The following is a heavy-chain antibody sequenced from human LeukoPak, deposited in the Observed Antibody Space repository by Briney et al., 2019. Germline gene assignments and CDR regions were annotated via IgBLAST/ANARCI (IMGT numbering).Heavy chain of an antibody. CDR1: RGTFSRYA. Sequence: SVKGSCKASRGTFSRYAISWVRQAPGQGLEWMGGITPILGTANYAQKFQGRVTIITDESTSTAYMELNTLRSEDTAVYYCARGMVGATLGALDYWGQGSLVTVSS. CDR3: ARGMVGATLGALDY. V-gene: IGHV1-69*05. J-gene: IGHJ4*02. D-gene: IGHD1-26*01. CDR2: ITPILGTA.